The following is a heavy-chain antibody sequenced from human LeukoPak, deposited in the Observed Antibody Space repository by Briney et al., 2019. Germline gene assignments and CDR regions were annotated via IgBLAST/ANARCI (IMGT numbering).Heavy chain of an antibody. CDR2: ISGSGGST. CDR1: GFTFSSYA. CDR3: AKGYTIFGVARIDY. V-gene: IGHV3-23*01. Sequence: GGSLRLSCAASGFTFSSYAMSWVRQAPGKGLEWVSAISGSGGSTYYADSVKGRFTISGDNSKNTLYLQMNSLRAEDTAVYYCAKGYTIFGVARIDYWGQGTLVTVSS. D-gene: IGHD3-3*01. J-gene: IGHJ4*02.